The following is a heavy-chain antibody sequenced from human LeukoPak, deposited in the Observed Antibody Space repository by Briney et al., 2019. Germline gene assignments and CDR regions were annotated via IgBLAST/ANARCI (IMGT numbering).Heavy chain of an antibody. D-gene: IGHD3-10*01. CDR3: ARGHGSYYYYMDV. CDR1: GYTFTDFY. J-gene: IGHJ6*03. Sequence: ASVTVSCKASGYTFTDFYMLWVRQAPGQGLEWVGWINPNSGGTDYAQKFQGRVTMTRDTSTSTAYMELSRLRSDDTAVYHCARGHGSYYYYMDVWGKGTTVTVSS. CDR2: INPNSGGT. V-gene: IGHV1-2*02.